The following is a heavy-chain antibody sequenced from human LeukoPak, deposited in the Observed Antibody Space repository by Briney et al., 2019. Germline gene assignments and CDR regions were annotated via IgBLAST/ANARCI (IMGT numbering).Heavy chain of an antibody. J-gene: IGHJ5*02. CDR1: GFTFSSYA. D-gene: IGHD6-13*01. CDR3: ANAGQQLGTNWFDP. CDR2: ISGSGGST. Sequence: GGSLRLSCAASGFTFSSYAMSWVRQAPGKGLEWVSAISGSGGSTYYADSVKGRVTISRDNSKNTLYLQMNSLRADATAVYYCANAGQQLGTNWFDPWGQGTLVTVSS. V-gene: IGHV3-23*01.